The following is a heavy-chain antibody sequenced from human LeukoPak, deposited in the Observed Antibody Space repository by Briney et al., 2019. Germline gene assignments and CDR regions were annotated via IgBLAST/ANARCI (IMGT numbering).Heavy chain of an antibody. CDR1: GGSISSGGYY. V-gene: IGHV4-30-2*01. D-gene: IGHD1-26*01. CDR2: IYHSGST. Sequence: KPSETLSLTCTVSGGSISSGGYYWSWIRQPPGKGLEWIGYIYHSGSTYYNPSLKSRVTISIDRSKNQSSLKLSSVTAADTAMYYCARDLSGSYQNYWGQGTLVTVSS. CDR3: ARDLSGSYQNY. J-gene: IGHJ4*02.